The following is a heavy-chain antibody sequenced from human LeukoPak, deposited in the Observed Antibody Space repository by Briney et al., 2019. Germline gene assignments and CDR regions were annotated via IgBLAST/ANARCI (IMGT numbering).Heavy chain of an antibody. D-gene: IGHD3-3*01. V-gene: IGHV1-69-2*01. CDR2: VDPEDGET. CDR1: GYTFTDYY. CDR3: ATEIPYGITIFGVVRIHNWFDP. J-gene: IGHJ5*02. Sequence: AIVKISCKVSGYTFTDYYMHWVQQAPGKGLEWMGLVDPEDGETIYAEKFQGRVTITADTSTDTAYMELSSLRSEDTAVYYCATEIPYGITIFGVVRIHNWFDPWGQGTLVTVSS.